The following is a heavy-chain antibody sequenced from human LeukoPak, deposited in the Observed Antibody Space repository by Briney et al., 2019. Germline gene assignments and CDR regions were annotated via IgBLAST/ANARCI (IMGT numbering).Heavy chain of an antibody. CDR2: TYYRSKWYF. CDR3: ARDVGAFCDDDCRGRDAYDI. V-gene: IGHV6-1*01. J-gene: IGHJ3*02. CDR1: GHNVSSRTAA. Sequence: SQTLSLTCAISGHNVSSRTAAWNWIRQSPSRGLEWLGRTYYRSKWYFDYAVSVKGLITVNPDTSKNQFSLLLTSVTPDDSAVYYCARDVGAFCDDDCRGRDAYDIWGQGTMVTVSS. D-gene: IGHD2-21*02.